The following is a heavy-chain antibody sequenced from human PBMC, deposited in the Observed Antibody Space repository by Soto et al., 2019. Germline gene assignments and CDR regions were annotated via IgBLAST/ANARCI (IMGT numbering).Heavy chain of an antibody. CDR3: ARDHDDIVVVPAARYYYYGMDV. D-gene: IGHD2-2*01. Sequence: ASVKVSCKASGYTFTSYGISWVRQAPGQGLEWMGWISAYNGNTSYAQKLQGRVTMTTDTSTSTAYMELRSLRSDDTAVYYCARDHDDIVVVPAARYYYYGMDVWGQGTTVTVSS. CDR2: ISAYNGNT. J-gene: IGHJ6*02. V-gene: IGHV1-18*01. CDR1: GYTFTSYG.